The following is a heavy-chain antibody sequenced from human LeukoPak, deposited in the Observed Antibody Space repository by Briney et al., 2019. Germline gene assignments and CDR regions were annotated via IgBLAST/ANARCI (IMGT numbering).Heavy chain of an antibody. Sequence: SETLSLTCAVYGGSFSGYYWSWIRQPPGKGLEWIGEINHSGSTNYNPSLKSRVTISVDTSKNQFSLKLGSVTAADTAVYYCARGRRYCSSTSCQYYYYGMDVWGQGTTVTVSS. CDR3: ARGRRYCSSTSCQYYYYGMDV. CDR1: GGSFSGYY. J-gene: IGHJ6*02. V-gene: IGHV4-34*01. CDR2: INHSGST. D-gene: IGHD2-2*01.